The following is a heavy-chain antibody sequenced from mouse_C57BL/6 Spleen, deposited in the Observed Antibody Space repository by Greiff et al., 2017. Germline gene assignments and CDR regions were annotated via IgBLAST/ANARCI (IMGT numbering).Heavy chain of an antibody. J-gene: IGHJ2*01. CDR3: ARAYDYDVYYFDD. CDR2: INPNNGGT. V-gene: IGHV1-26*01. Sequence: VQLQQSGPELVKPGASVKISCKASGYTFTDYYMNWVKQSHGKSLEWIGDINPNNGGTSYNQKFKGKATLTVDKSSSTAYMELRSLTSEDSSVYYCARAYDYDVYYFDDWGQGTTLTVSS. CDR1: GYTFTDYY. D-gene: IGHD2-4*01.